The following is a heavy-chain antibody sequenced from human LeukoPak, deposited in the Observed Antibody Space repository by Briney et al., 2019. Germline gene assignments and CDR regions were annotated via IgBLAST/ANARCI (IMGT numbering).Heavy chain of an antibody. V-gene: IGHV1-46*01. CDR1: GYTFTSYY. CDR3: ASGVSYGPFDY. CDR2: INPSGGST. Sequence: GASVKVYCKASGYTFTSYYMHWERQAPGQGLEWMGIINPSGGSTSYAQKFQGRVTMTRDTSTSTVYMELSSLRSEDTAVYYCASGVSYGPFDYWGQGTLVTVSS. D-gene: IGHD3-10*01. J-gene: IGHJ4*02.